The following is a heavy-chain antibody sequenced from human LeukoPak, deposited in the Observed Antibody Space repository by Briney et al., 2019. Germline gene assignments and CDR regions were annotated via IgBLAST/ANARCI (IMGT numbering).Heavy chain of an antibody. D-gene: IGHD6-13*01. Sequence: GGSLRLSCAASGFTFSSYAMSWVRQAPGKGLEWVSAISGSGGSTYYADSVKGRFTISRDNSKNTLYLQMNSLRAEDTAVYYCAKRGPRVGSSWYSFDYWGQGTLVTVSS. CDR1: GFTFSSYA. CDR2: ISGSGGST. V-gene: IGHV3-23*01. CDR3: AKRGPRVGSSWYSFDY. J-gene: IGHJ4*02.